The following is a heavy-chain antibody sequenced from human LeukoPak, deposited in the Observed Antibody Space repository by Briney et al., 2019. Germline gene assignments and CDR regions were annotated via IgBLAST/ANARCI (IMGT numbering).Heavy chain of an antibody. CDR1: GFTFGSYA. CDR2: ISGSGGAT. D-gene: IGHD4-23*01. CDR3: AKHYGGNSGDSALDI. J-gene: IGHJ3*02. Sequence: AGGSLRLSCAASGFTFGSYAVSWVRQAPEKGLEWVSTISGSGGATYYTDSVKGRFTISRDNSNNTLYLQMNSLRAEDTAVYYCAKHYGGNSGDSALDIWGQGTKVTVSS. V-gene: IGHV3-23*01.